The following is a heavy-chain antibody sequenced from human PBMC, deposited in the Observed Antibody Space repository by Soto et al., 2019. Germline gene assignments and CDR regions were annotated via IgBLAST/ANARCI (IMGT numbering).Heavy chain of an antibody. CDR3: ARESEDLTSNFDY. CDR2: ISSTTNYI. V-gene: IGHV3-21*06. J-gene: IGHJ4*02. CDR1: GFTFTGYI. Sequence: GGSLRRSCAASGFTFTGYIMNWVRRAPGKGLEWVSSISSTTNYIYYGDSMKGRFTISRDNAKNSLYLEMNSLRAEDTAVYYCARESEDLTSNFDYWGQGTLVTVSS.